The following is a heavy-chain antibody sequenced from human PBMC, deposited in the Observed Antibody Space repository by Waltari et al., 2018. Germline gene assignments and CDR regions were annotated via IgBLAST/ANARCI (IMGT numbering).Heavy chain of an antibody. V-gene: IGHV4-39*07. J-gene: IGHJ5*02. CDR3: ARDPASSGWSGYADWFDP. Sequence: QLQLQESGPGLVKPSETLSLTCTVSGGSISSSSYYWGWIRQPPGKGLEWIGRIYYSGSTYYNPSRKSRVTISVDTAKNQFSLKLSSVTAADTAVYYCARDPASSGWSGYADWFDPWGQGTLVTVSS. CDR2: IYYSGST. CDR1: GGSISSSSYY. D-gene: IGHD6-19*01.